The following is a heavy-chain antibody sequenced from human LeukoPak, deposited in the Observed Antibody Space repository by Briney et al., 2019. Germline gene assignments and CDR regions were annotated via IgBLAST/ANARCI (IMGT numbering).Heavy chain of an antibody. D-gene: IGHD3-10*01. CDR2: IYTSGST. V-gene: IGHV4-61*02. J-gene: IGHJ6*03. CDR1: GGSISSGSYY. Sequence: SETLSLTCTVSGGSISSGSYYWSWIRQPAGKGLEWIGRIYTSGSTHYNPSLKSRVTISVDTSKNQFSLSLSSLTAADTAVYYCARIRITTIRGVDVHYYMDVWGKGTTVTISS. CDR3: ARIRITTIRGVDVHYYMDV.